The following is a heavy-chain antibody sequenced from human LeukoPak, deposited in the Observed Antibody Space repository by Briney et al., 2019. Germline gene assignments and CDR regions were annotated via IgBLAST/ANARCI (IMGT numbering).Heavy chain of an antibody. CDR2: INYSGTT. J-gene: IGHJ5*02. Sequence: SETLSLTCTVSGDSISSDTFYWGWIRQPPGKGLDWIGSINYSGTTYYSPSLKSRVTLSVDTSNNQFYLKLTSVTAADTAVCYCARRRAGRNWFDPWGQGTLVIVSS. CDR1: GDSISSDTFY. V-gene: IGHV4-39*01. D-gene: IGHD3-10*01. CDR3: ARRRAGRNWFDP.